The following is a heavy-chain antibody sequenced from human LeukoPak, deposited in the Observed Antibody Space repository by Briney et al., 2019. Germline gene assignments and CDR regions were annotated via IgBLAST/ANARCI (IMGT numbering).Heavy chain of an antibody. CDR3: ARLYYDFWSGHPNWFDP. Sequence: SETLSLTCDVSGGSISSNDWWSWVRQPPGKGLTWIGEMHHSGSTNYNPSLKSRVTISGDKSKNQFSLKLTSVTAADTAVYYCARLYYDFWSGHPNWFDPWGQGTLVTVSS. CDR1: GGSISSNDW. D-gene: IGHD3-3*01. J-gene: IGHJ5*02. CDR2: MHHSGST. V-gene: IGHV4-4*02.